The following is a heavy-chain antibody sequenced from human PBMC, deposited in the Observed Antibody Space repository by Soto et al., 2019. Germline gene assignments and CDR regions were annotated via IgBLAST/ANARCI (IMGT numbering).Heavy chain of an antibody. CDR1: GGSFSGYY. CDR3: ARAWGHAADI. CDR2: INHSGST. J-gene: IGHJ3*02. D-gene: IGHD7-27*01. Sequence: QVQLQQWGAGLLKPSETLSLTCAVYGGSFSGYYWSWIRQPPGKGLEWIGEINHSGSTNYNPSLKSRVTISVDTSKNQFSLTLSSVTAPDTAVYYCARAWGHAADIWGQGTMVTGSS. V-gene: IGHV4-34*01.